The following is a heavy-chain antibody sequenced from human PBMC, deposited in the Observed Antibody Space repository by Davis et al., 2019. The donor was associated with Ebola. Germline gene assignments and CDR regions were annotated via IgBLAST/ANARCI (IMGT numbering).Heavy chain of an antibody. V-gene: IGHV3-48*01. CDR1: GFTFSSYA. D-gene: IGHD6-19*01. J-gene: IGHJ4*02. CDR2: ISSSSSTI. Sequence: GESLKISCAASGFTFSSYAMNWVRQAPGKGLEWVSYISSSSSTIYYADSVKGRFTISRDNSKNTLYLQMNSLRAEDTAVYYCAKDWGIAVASTFDYWGQGTLVTVSS. CDR3: AKDWGIAVASTFDY.